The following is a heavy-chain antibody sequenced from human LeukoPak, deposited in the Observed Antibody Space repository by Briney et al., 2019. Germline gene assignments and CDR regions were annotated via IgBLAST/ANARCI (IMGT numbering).Heavy chain of an antibody. D-gene: IGHD3-22*01. CDR3: ARRLYYDSSGYSGNYFDY. Sequence: SETLSLTCAVYGGSFSGYYWSWIRQPPGKGLEWIGEINHSGSTNYNPSLKSRVTISVDTSKNQFSLKLSSVTAADTAVYYCARRLYYDSSGYSGNYFDYWGQGTLVTVSS. CDR1: GGSFSGYY. J-gene: IGHJ4*02. V-gene: IGHV4-34*01. CDR2: INHSGST.